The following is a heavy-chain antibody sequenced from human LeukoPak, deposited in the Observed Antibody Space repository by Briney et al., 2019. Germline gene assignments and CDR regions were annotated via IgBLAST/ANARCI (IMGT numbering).Heavy chain of an antibody. J-gene: IGHJ4*02. CDR1: GFTFTTYA. CDR2: ISGTGVDT. V-gene: IGHV3-23*01. CDR3: ARLSGTYGTTSRVLDS. D-gene: IGHD1-1*01. Sequence: GGSLRLSCAASGFTFTTYAISWVRQAPGKGLEWVSAISGTGVDTYYADSVKGRFTISRDNSENTLSLQMNSLRAEATAVYYCARLSGTYGTTSRVLDSWGQGTLVTVSS.